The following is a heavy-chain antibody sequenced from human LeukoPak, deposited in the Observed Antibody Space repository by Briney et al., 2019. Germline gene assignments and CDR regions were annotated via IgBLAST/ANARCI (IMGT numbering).Heavy chain of an antibody. D-gene: IGHD6-19*01. Sequence: GASVTVSFTASGYTFTSYGISWVRQAPGQGLEWMGWISAYNGNTNYAQKLQGRVTMTTDTSTSTAYMELRSLRSDDTAVYYCARDSVAGYSWFDPGAREPWSPSPQ. CDR1: GYTFTSYG. CDR3: ARDSVAGYSWFDP. J-gene: IGHJ5*02. V-gene: IGHV1-18*01. CDR2: ISAYNGNT.